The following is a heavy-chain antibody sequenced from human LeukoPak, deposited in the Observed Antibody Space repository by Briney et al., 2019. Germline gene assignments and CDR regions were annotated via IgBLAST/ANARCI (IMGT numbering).Heavy chain of an antibody. CDR1: GGSISSSTYY. CDR3: ARLGDSAMVRYFDY. J-gene: IGHJ4*02. D-gene: IGHD5-18*01. Sequence: SETLSLACTASGGSISSSTYYWAWIRQPPGKGLEWIGGIYYTGSTYSTPSLKSRATISVDTSKNQFSLRLTSVTAADTAVYYCARLGDSAMVRYFDYWGQGTLVTVSS. V-gene: IGHV4-39*01. CDR2: IYYTGST.